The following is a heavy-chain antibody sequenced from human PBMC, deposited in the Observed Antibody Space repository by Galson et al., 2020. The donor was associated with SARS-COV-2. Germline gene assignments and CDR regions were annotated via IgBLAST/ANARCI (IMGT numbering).Heavy chain of an antibody. CDR3: ARASSKYDFWSGYYRGSDAFDI. CDR2: IGTAGDT. V-gene: IGHV3-13*01. D-gene: IGHD3-3*01. Sequence: GGSLRLSCAASGFTFSSYDMHWVRQATGKGLEWVSAIGTAGDTYYPGSVKGRFTISRENAKNSLYLQMNSLRAGDTAVYYCARASSKYDFWSGYYRGSDAFDIWGQGTMVTVSS. J-gene: IGHJ3*02. CDR1: GFTFSSYD.